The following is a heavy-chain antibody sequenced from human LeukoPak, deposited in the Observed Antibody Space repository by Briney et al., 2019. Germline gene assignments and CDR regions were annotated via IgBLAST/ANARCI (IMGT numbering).Heavy chain of an antibody. CDR1: GGSISSSSYY. D-gene: IGHD2-21*02. CDR3: ARSPHCGGDCYSYYFDY. Sequence: SETLSLTCTVAGGSISSSSYYWGWIRQPPGKGLEWFGSIYYSGNTYHNPSLKSRVTISVDTSKNQFSLKLSSVTAADTAVYYCARSPHCGGDCYSYYFDYWGQGTLVTVSS. J-gene: IGHJ4*02. V-gene: IGHV4-39*07. CDR2: IYYSGNT.